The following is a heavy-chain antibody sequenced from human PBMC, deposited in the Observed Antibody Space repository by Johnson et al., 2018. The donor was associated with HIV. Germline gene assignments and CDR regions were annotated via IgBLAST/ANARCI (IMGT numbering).Heavy chain of an antibody. CDR3: ARTRLELSSGYPDAFDI. Sequence: VQLVESGGGLVQPGGSLRLSCAASGFTFRNYGMHWVRQAPGKGLEWVSAISGSGGSTYYADSVRGRFTISRDNSKNTLYLQMNRLRAEDTAVYYCARTRLELSSGYPDAFDIWGQGTMVTVSS. CDR2: ISGSGGST. CDR1: GFTFRNYG. V-gene: IGHV3-23*04. J-gene: IGHJ3*02. D-gene: IGHD3-22*01.